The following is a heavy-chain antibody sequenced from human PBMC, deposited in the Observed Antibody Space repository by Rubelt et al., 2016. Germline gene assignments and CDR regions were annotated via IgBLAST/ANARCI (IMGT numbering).Heavy chain of an antibody. J-gene: IGHJ6*02. CDR3: VAEGFNYHGMDV. Sequence: QLQLQESGPGLVKPSETLSLTCSVSGGSISSRTYYWGWVRQPPGKGLEWIGGLYYSGSTYFNPSLRSRVTVSLDASKNQCPLKRRLGTAADTAVYYCVAEGFNYHGMDVWGQGTTVTVAS. CDR2: LYYSGST. V-gene: IGHV4-39*07. CDR1: GGSISSRTYY.